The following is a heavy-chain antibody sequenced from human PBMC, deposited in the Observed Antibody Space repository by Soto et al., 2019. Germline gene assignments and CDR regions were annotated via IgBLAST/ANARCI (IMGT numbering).Heavy chain of an antibody. CDR2: ISSSGSTI. Sequence: QPGGSLRLSCAASGFTFSSYEMNWVRQAPGKGLEWVSYISSSGSTIYYADSVKGRFTISRDNAKNSLYLQMNSLRAEDTAVYYCARVALKQIYYYYGMDVWGQGTTVTVSS. CDR3: ARVALKQIYYYYGMDV. J-gene: IGHJ6*02. D-gene: IGHD6-13*01. V-gene: IGHV3-48*03. CDR1: GFTFSSYE.